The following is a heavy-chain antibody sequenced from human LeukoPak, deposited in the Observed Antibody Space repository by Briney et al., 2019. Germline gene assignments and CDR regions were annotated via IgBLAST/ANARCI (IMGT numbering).Heavy chain of an antibody. CDR3: ARVSSGEQWLAFDY. CDR1: GFTFSSYA. Sequence: GGSLRLSCVASGFTFSSYAMSWVRQVPGKGLMWVSRIKDDGRMTDYADSVKGRFTISRDNAKNTLYLQMNSLRADDTAVYYCARVSSGEQWLAFDYWGQGILVTVFS. J-gene: IGHJ4*02. CDR2: IKDDGRMT. D-gene: IGHD6-19*01. V-gene: IGHV3-74*01.